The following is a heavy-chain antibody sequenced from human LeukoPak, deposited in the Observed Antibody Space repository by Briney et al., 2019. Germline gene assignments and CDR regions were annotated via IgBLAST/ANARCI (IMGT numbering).Heavy chain of an antibody. D-gene: IGHD1-26*01. CDR1: GYTFTGYY. V-gene: IGHV1-2*02. CDR3: ARDPPFSKWDLPSDY. CDR2: INPNSGGT. J-gene: IGHJ4*02. Sequence: ASVKVSCKASGYTFTGYYMHWVRQAPGQGLEWMGWINPNSGGTDYAQKFQGRVTMTRDTSISTAYMELSRLRSDDTAVYYCARDPPFSKWDLPSDYWGQGTLVTVSS.